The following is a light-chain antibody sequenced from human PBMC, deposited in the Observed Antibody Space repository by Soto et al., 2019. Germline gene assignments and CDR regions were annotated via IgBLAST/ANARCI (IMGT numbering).Light chain of an antibody. CDR2: GAS. V-gene: IGKV3-15*01. Sequence: EIVMTQSPATLSVSPGERATLSCRASQSVGSNLAWYQQKPGQAPRLLIYGASTRATGIAARFSGNGSGTAVTLTIISLQSEDFEVYYCQQYVSCTFGQGTKVEIK. J-gene: IGKJ1*01. CDR3: QQYVSCT. CDR1: QSVGSN.